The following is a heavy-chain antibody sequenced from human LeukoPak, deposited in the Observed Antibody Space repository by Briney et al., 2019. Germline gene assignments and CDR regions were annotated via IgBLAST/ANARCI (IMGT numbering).Heavy chain of an antibody. J-gene: IGHJ4*02. CDR3: ARNGRVRRVVKDLFEY. V-gene: IGHV1-18*01. Sequence: ASVKVSCKTSGYTFTDYDITWVRQAPGQGLEWMGRVSPYNGNTYYSQRFQDRVIITKDTSTGTAYMDLRELRTHDTAMYYCARNGRVRRVVKDLFEYWGQGTLVAVSS. CDR1: GYTFTDYD. D-gene: IGHD3-10*01. CDR2: VSPYNGNT.